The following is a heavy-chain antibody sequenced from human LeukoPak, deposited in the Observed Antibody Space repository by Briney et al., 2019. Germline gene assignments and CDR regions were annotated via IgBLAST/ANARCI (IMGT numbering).Heavy chain of an antibody. J-gene: IGHJ5*02. V-gene: IGHV1-69*05. CDR3: ARTTWATYSTRRWFDP. Sequence: ASVKVSCKASGGTFSSYAISWVRQAPGQGLEWMGRIIPIFGTANYAQKFQGRVTITTDESTSTAYMELSSLRSEDTAVYYCARTTWATYSTRRWFDPWGREPWSPSPQ. CDR1: GGTFSSYA. CDR2: IIPIFGTA. D-gene: IGHD6-13*01.